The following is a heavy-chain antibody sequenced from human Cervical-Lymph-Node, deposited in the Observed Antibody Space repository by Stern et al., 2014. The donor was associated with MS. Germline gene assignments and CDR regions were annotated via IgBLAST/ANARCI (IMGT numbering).Heavy chain of an antibody. Sequence: EVQLVESGTEVKKPGESLKISCKGSGYSFSNYWIGWVRQMPGKGLEWIGIIDPGDSDTRCSPSVQGQVTISADKSINTAYLQWSSLKASDAAIYYCATAPPRGYTYGNFDYWGQGTLVTVSS. J-gene: IGHJ4*02. V-gene: IGHV5-51*03. D-gene: IGHD5-18*01. CDR2: IDPGDSDT. CDR3: ATAPPRGYTYGNFDY. CDR1: GYSFSNYW.